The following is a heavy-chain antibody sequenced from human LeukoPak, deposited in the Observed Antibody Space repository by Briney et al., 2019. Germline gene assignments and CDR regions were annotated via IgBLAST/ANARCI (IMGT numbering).Heavy chain of an antibody. Sequence: GGSLRLSCAASGFTFSSYAMSWVRQAPGKGLEWVSAISGSGGSTYYADSVRGRFTISRDNSKNTLYLQRNSLRAEDTAVYYCASDYYYGMDVWGQGTTVTVSS. V-gene: IGHV3-23*01. J-gene: IGHJ6*02. CDR3: ASDYYYGMDV. CDR2: ISGSGGST. CDR1: GFTFSSYA.